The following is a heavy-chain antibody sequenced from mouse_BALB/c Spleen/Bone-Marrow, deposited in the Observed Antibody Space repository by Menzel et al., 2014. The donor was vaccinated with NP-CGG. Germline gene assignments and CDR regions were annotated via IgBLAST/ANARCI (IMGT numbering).Heavy chain of an antibody. J-gene: IGHJ1*01. CDR2: IHPGDGDT. CDR1: AYTFTSYW. D-gene: IGHD1-1*01. CDR3: ARGYYYGSTYGWYFDV. V-gene: IGHV1-87*01. Sequence: VQLQQSGAELARPGASVKLSCKASAYTFTSYWMQWVKQRPGQGLEWIGAIHPGDGDTRYTQKFKGKATLTADKSSSTAYMQLSSLASEDSAVYYCARGYYYGSTYGWYFDVWGAGTTVTVSS.